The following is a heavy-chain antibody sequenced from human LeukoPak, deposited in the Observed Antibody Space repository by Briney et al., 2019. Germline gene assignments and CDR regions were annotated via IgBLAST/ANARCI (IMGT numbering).Heavy chain of an antibody. J-gene: IGHJ4*02. CDR2: IYYSGST. CDR3: ARGAGKTDRLGLEYYFDY. Sequence: SETLSLTCTVSGGSISSYYWSWIRQPPGKGLEWIGYIYYSGSTNYNPSLKSRVTISVDTSKNQFSLKLSSVTAADTAVYYCARGAGKTDRLGLEYYFDYWGQGTLVTVSS. CDR1: GGSISSYY. V-gene: IGHV4-59*01. D-gene: IGHD3-10*01.